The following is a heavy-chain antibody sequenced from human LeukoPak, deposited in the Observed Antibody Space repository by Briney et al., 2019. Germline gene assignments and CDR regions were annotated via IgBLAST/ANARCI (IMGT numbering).Heavy chain of an antibody. V-gene: IGHV4-31*03. CDR1: GGSISSGGYY. J-gene: IGHJ3*02. CDR2: IYHSGST. CDR3: ARDPTTVTTFYAFDI. Sequence: PSQTLSLTCTVSGGSISSGGYYWSWIRQHPEKGLEWIGYIYHSGSTYYNPSLKSRVTISVDTSQNQFSLQLSSVTAADTAVYYCARDPTTVTTFYAFDIWGQGTMVTVSS. D-gene: IGHD4-17*01.